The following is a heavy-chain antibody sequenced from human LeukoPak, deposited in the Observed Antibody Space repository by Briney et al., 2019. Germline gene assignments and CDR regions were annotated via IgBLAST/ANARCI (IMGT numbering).Heavy chain of an antibody. Sequence: GGSLRLSCVASGFTFTEYYMSWIRQAPGKGLEWVSKISRSSTTIHYADSVKGRFTISRDNGKQSLYLEMNSLRAEDTGVYYCARDEISTCDSRGLFHYGMDVWGQGTTVIVSS. CDR2: ISRSSTTI. CDR3: ARDEISTCDSRGLFHYGMDV. CDR1: GFTFTEYY. J-gene: IGHJ6*02. D-gene: IGHD1-1*01. V-gene: IGHV3-11*01.